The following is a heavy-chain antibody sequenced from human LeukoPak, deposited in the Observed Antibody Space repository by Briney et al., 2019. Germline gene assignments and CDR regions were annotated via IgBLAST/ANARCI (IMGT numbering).Heavy chain of an antibody. CDR3: ARDDYYDTSGYSQDD. Sequence: GGSLRLSCAASGFTFSDSNMNWVRQAPGKGLEWVSYISSSSDSIYYADSVKGRFTISRDNAKNSLYLQMNSLRAEDTAVYFYARDDYYDTSGYSQDDWGQGTLVIVSS. J-gene: IGHJ4*02. CDR2: ISSSSDSI. CDR1: GFTFSDSN. V-gene: IGHV3-48*01. D-gene: IGHD3-22*01.